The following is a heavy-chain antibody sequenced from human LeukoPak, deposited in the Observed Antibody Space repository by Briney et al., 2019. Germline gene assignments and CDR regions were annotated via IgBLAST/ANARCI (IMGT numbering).Heavy chain of an antibody. CDR1: GGSISSSSYY. CDR2: IYYSGST. CDR3: ARDHDYGDPARAFDI. J-gene: IGHJ3*02. V-gene: IGHV4-39*07. D-gene: IGHD4-17*01. Sequence: KGSETLSLTCTVSGGSISSSSYYWGWIRQPPGKGLEWIGSIYYSGSTYYNPSLKSRVTISVDTSKNQFSLKLSSVTAADTAVYYCARDHDYGDPARAFDIWGQGTMVTVSS.